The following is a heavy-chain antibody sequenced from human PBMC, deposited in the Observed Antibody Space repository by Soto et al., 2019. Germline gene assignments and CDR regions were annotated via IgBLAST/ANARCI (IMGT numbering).Heavy chain of an antibody. D-gene: IGHD2-2*01. J-gene: IGHJ4*02. V-gene: IGHV5-51*01. CDR2: IYPSDSDT. CDR3: AREGPNQGLDY. CDR1: GYNFAGYW. Sequence: PGESLKISCKGSGYNFAGYWIAWVRQMPGKGLELMGIIYPSDSDTRYRPSFQGQVTISADKSISSAYLQMNSLRAEDTAVYYCAREGPNQGLDYWGQGTLVTVSS.